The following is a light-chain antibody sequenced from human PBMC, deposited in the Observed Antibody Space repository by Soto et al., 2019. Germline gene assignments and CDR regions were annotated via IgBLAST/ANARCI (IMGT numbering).Light chain of an antibody. J-gene: IGKJ5*01. CDR1: QDISNY. Sequence: DIEMTQSPSSRSASVGDKVTITCQASQDISNYLNWYQQKTGRAPKLLIYDASSLESGVSSRFSGSGSGTHFTFTISSLQHDDIATYYCQQYEDFPLTFGQGTRLEIK. V-gene: IGKV1-33*01. CDR3: QQYEDFPLT. CDR2: DAS.